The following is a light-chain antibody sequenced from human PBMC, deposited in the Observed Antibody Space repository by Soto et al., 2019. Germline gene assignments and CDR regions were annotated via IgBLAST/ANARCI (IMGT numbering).Light chain of an antibody. CDR1: SSDVGGYNY. Sequence: QSALTQPASVSGSPGQSITISCTGTSSDVGGYNYVSWYQQHPGKAPKLMIYEVSNRPSGVSNRFSGSKSGNTASLTISGLQAEDEADYYCSSYPRSSSYVFGTGTK. CDR2: EVS. J-gene: IGLJ1*01. CDR3: SSYPRSSSYV. V-gene: IGLV2-14*01.